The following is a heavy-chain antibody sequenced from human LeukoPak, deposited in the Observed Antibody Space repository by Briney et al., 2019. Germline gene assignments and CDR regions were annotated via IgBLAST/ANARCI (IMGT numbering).Heavy chain of an antibody. CDR3: AKPVVYYYDSSGYSLDY. V-gene: IGHV3-30*18. CDR2: ISYDGSNK. CDR1: RFIFSRYV. J-gene: IGHJ4*02. D-gene: IGHD3-22*01. Sequence: GGSLRLSCAASRFIFSRYVMHWVRQAPGKGLEWVAVISYDGSNKYYADSVKGRFTISRDNSKNTLYLQMNSLRAEDTAVYYCAKPVVYYYDSSGYSLDYWGQGTLVTVSS.